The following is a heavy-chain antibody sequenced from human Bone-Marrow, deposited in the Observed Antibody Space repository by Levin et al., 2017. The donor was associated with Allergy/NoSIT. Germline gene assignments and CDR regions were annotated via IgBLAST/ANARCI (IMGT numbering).Heavy chain of an antibody. Sequence: ASVKVSCAASGFTFSSYAMTWVRQAPGKGLEWVSHITSGSGGGIYYADSVKGRFTISRDNSKSTLYLQMSSLRGEDTALYYCARGTYGSFDYWGQGTLVTVSS. D-gene: IGHD1-26*01. J-gene: IGHJ4*02. CDR2: ITSGSGGGI. CDR1: GFTFSSYA. CDR3: ARGTYGSFDY. V-gene: IGHV3-23*01.